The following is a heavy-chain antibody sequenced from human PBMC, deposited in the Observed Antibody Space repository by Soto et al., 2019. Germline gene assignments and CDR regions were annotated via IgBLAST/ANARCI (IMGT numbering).Heavy chain of an antibody. CDR1: GYTFTVYY. V-gene: IGHV1-2*02. Sequence: ASVKVSCKASGYTFTVYYMHWVRQAPGQGLEWMGWINPKSGGTMYPQKFQGRVTMTWDTSISTAYMALTRLRSYDTAVYYCARDLAKGGGSAGFDYWGQGTLVTVSS. CDR3: ARDLAKGGGSAGFDY. CDR2: INPKSGGT. J-gene: IGHJ4*02. D-gene: IGHD1-26*01.